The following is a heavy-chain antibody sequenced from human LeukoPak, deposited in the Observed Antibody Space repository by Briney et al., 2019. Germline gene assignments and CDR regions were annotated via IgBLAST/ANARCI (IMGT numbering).Heavy chain of an antibody. CDR3: AKDQGYCSGGSCYYYGMDV. Sequence: GSLRLSCAASGFPFSSYAMSWVRQAPGKGLEWVSAISGSGGSTYYADSVKGRFTISRDNSKNTLYLQMNSLRAEDTAVYYCAKDQGYCSGGSCYYYGMDVWGQGTTVTVSS. CDR2: ISGSGGST. D-gene: IGHD2-15*01. CDR1: GFPFSSYA. V-gene: IGHV3-23*01. J-gene: IGHJ6*02.